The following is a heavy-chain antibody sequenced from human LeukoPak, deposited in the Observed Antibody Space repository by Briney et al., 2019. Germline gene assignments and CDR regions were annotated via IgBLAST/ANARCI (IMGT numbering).Heavy chain of an antibody. CDR3: ARLSHVTYCSGGSCSRGGYDY. CDR2: IYYSGTT. D-gene: IGHD2-15*01. CDR1: GGYITSSPYY. J-gene: IGHJ4*02. Sequence: SETLSLTCTVSGGYITSSPYYWGWIRQAPGKALEWIANIYYSGTTAYNPSLKSRVTISVDTPKNQFSLELTSVTAADTAVSYCARLSHVTYCSGGSCSRGGYDYWGQGTLVTVSS. V-gene: IGHV4-39*01.